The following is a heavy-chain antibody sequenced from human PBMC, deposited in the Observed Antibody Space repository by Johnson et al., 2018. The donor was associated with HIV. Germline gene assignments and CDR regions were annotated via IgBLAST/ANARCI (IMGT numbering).Heavy chain of an antibody. CDR2: ISYDGSNK. Sequence: QVQLVESGGGVVQPGRSLRLSCAASGFTFSSYAMHWVRQAPGKGLEWVAAISYDGSNKYYADSVKGRFTISRDNSQNTLYLQMNSLRAEDTAVYYCAREGRGAPHDAFDIWGQGTMVTVSS. D-gene: IGHD2-15*01. CDR1: GFTFSSYA. J-gene: IGHJ3*02. CDR3: AREGRGAPHDAFDI. V-gene: IGHV3-30*04.